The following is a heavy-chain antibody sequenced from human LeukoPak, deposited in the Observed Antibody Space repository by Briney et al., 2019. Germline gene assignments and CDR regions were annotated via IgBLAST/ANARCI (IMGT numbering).Heavy chain of an antibody. CDR3: ARVILSVAGRRRWFDP. Sequence: GRSLRLSCAASGFTFSSYSMNWVRQAPGKGLEWVSYISSSSTIYYADSVKGRFTISRDNAKNSLYLQMNSLRAEDTAVYYCARVILSVAGRRRWFDPWGQGTLVTVSS. J-gene: IGHJ5*02. CDR1: GFTFSSYS. CDR2: ISSSSTI. V-gene: IGHV3-48*04. D-gene: IGHD6-19*01.